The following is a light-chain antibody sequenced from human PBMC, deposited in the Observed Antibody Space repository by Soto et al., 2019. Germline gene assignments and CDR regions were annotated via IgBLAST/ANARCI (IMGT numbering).Light chain of an antibody. V-gene: IGKV1-5*01. CDR1: RSIGSC. CDR3: QPYNSYS. J-gene: IGKJ2*01. Sequence: DIQMTQSPSTLSASVGDRVTITCRASRSIGSCLAWYQQKPGKAPILLIYDASNLKSGVPSSFSGSGSGTEFTLTSRSLQPDDFANYYCQPYNSYSFGQGTKLEIK. CDR2: DAS.